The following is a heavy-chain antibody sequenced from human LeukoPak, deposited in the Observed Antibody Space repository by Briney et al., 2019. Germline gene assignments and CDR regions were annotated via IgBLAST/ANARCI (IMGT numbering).Heavy chain of an antibody. CDR1: GFTFSSYA. CDR3: AKDYYYDSSGYYYFDY. Sequence: PGGSLRLSCAASGFTFSSYAMSWVRQAPGKGLEWVSAISGSGGSTYYADSVKGRFTISRDNSKNTLYLQMNSLRAEDTAVYYCAKDYYYDSSGYYYFDYWGQGTPVTVSS. J-gene: IGHJ4*02. CDR2: ISGSGGST. V-gene: IGHV3-23*01. D-gene: IGHD3-22*01.